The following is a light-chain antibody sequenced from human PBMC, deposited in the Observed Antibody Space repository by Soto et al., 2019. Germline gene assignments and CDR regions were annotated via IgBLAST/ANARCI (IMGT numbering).Light chain of an antibody. CDR1: QRVSSY. CDR2: DAS. Sequence: PGERATLSCRASQRVSSYLAWYQQKPGQAPRLLIYDASNRATGIPARFSGSGSGTDFTLTISSLEPEDFAVYYCQQRSNWPPGYTFGQGTKLEIK. J-gene: IGKJ2*01. CDR3: QQRSNWPPGYT. V-gene: IGKV3-11*01.